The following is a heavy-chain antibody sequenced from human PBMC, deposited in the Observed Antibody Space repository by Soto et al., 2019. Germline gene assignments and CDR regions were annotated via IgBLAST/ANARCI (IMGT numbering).Heavy chain of an antibody. J-gene: IGHJ5*02. D-gene: IGHD4-4*01. CDR2: IWYDGSNK. CDR3: ARVGCDYSDFGGWFDP. CDR1: GFTFSSYG. Sequence: GGSLRLSCAASGFTFSSYGMHWVRQAPGKGLEWVAVIWYDGSNKYYADSVKGRFTISRDNSKNTLYLQMNSLRAEDTAVYYCARVGCDYSDFGGWFDPWGQGTLVTVSS. V-gene: IGHV3-33*01.